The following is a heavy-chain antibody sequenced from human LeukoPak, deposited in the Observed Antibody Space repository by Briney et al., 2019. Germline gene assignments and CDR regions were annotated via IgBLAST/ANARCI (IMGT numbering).Heavy chain of an antibody. J-gene: IGHJ5*02. CDR1: GGSISSYY. V-gene: IGHV4-59*01. CDR3: ARGEYQLLFAYYNWFDP. Sequence: PSETLSLTCTVSGGSISSYYWSWIRQPPGKGLEWIGYIYYSGSTNYNPSLKRRVTISVDTSKNQFSRKLSSVTAADTAVYYCARGEYQLLFAYYNWFDPWDQGTLVTVSS. CDR2: IYYSGST. D-gene: IGHD2-2*01.